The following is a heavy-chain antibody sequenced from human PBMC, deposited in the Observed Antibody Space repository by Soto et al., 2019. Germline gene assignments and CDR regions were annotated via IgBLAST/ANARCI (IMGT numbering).Heavy chain of an antibody. CDR2: IKSKTDGGTT. CDR1: GFTFSNAW. D-gene: IGHD6-19*01. Sequence: EVQLVESGGGLVKPGGSLRLSCAASGFTFSNAWMSWVRQAPGKGLEWVGRIKSKTDGGTTDYAAPVKGRFTISRDDSKNTLYPQMNSLKTEDTAVYSCTTDLEGIAVAYDWFDPWGQGTLVTVSS. J-gene: IGHJ5*02. CDR3: TTDLEGIAVAYDWFDP. V-gene: IGHV3-15*01.